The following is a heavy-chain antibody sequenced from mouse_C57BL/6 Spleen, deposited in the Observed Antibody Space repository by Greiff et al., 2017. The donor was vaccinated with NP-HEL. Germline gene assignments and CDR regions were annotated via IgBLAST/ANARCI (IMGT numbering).Heavy chain of an antibody. D-gene: IGHD1-1*01. CDR1: GYTFTGYW. J-gene: IGHJ3*01. CDR3: ESGGSTVVAAFAY. CDR2: ILPGSGCT. Sequence: VQLVESGAELMKPGASVKLSCKATGYTFTGYWMEWVKQRPGHGLEWIGEILPGSGCTNYNDKFKGKSTFTADTSSNTAYMQLSSLTPEDSAIYYGESGGSTVVAAFAYWGQGTLVTVSA. V-gene: IGHV1-9*01.